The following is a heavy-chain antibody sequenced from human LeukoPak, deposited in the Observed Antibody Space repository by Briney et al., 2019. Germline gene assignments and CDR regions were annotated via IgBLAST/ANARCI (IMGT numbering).Heavy chain of an antibody. CDR3: ARYIAAAGKTDY. D-gene: IGHD6-13*01. Sequence: ASVKVSCKASGYTFTSYDINWVRQATGQGLEWMGWMNPNSGNTGYAQKFQGRVTMTRNTSISTAYMELSSLRSEDTAVYYCARYIAAAGKTDYWGQGTPVTVSS. J-gene: IGHJ4*02. CDR1: GYTFTSYD. CDR2: MNPNSGNT. V-gene: IGHV1-8*01.